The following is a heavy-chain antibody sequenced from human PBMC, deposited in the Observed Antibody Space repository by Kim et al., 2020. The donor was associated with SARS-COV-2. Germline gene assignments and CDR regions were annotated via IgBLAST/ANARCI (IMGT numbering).Heavy chain of an antibody. CDR1: GGSFTGYY. CDR3: ARDYADSYYYYGMDV. D-gene: IGHD4-17*01. Sequence: SETLSLTCAVYGGSFTGYYWSWIRQPPGKGLEWIGEINHSGSTNYNPSLKSRVTMSLDTSKNQFSLRLRSVTAADTAVYYCARDYADSYYYYGMDVWGQG. CDR2: INHSGST. J-gene: IGHJ6*02. V-gene: IGHV4-34*01.